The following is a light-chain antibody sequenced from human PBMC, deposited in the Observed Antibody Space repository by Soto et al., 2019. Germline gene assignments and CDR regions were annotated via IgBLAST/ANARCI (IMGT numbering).Light chain of an antibody. CDR2: EVT. V-gene: IGLV2-14*01. Sequence: QSALAQPSSVSGSPGQSITISCTGTSTDVGGYNYVSWYQHHSGKAPKLLIYEVTNWPSGISDRFSGSKSVNTASLTISGLQAEDESDYYCGSYSSTDTPFVFGTGTKLTVL. CDR1: STDVGGYNY. CDR3: GSYSSTDTPFV. J-gene: IGLJ1*01.